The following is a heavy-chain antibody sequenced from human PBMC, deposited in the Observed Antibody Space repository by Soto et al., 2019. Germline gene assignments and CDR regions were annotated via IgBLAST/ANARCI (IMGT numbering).Heavy chain of an antibody. D-gene: IGHD3-22*01. J-gene: IGHJ4*02. CDR1: GFIFSSYA. V-gene: IGHV3-23*01. CDR3: AKYHPMTQPRPHFDY. CDR2: ISSSGGST. Sequence: EVQLLESGGDLIQPGGSLRLSCAASGFIFSSYAMSWVRQAPGKGLEWVSAISSSGGSTFYADSVKGRFTISRDNSRKTLYLQMNSLRAEDTAIYYCAKYHPMTQPRPHFDYWGQGTLVTVSS.